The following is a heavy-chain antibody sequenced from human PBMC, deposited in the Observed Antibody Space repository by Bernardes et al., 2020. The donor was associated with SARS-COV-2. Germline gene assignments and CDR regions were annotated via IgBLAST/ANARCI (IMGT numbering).Heavy chain of an antibody. CDR3: SKQRSSGGDI. D-gene: IGHD2-15*01. Sequence: GGSLRLSRAASGFTFSSYAMSWVRQAPGKGLEWVGRIRSKTNNYATAYGASVKGRFTISRDDSENTAYLQMNSLKTEDSAIYYCSKQRSSGGDIWGQGTMVTVSS. CDR1: GFTFSSYA. CDR2: IRSKTNNYAT. V-gene: IGHV3-73*01. J-gene: IGHJ3*02.